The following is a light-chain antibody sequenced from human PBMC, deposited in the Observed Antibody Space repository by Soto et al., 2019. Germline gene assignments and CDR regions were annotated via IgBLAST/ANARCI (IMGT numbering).Light chain of an antibody. CDR3: QQYKNWWT. Sequence: EIVMTQSPATLSVSPGERATLSCRASQSVSSKLAWYQQKPCQAPRLLIYGASTRATGIPARFSGSGSETEFTLTISTLQSEDFAVYYCQQYKNWWTFGQGTRVQIK. CDR2: GAS. V-gene: IGKV3-15*01. J-gene: IGKJ1*01. CDR1: QSVSSK.